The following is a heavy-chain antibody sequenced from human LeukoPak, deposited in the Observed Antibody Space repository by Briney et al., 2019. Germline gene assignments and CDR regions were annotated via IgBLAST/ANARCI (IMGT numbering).Heavy chain of an antibody. CDR2: IYDSGST. CDR1: GDSISSYY. J-gene: IGHJ3*02. Sequence: PSETLSLTCTVSGDSISSYYCSWIRQPPGKGLEWIGYIYDSGSTNYNPSLKSRVTISVDTSKNQFSLKLSSVTAADTAVYYCARSGYSYGADSLDIWGQGTMVTVSS. D-gene: IGHD5-18*01. V-gene: IGHV4-59*01. CDR3: ARSGYSYGADSLDI.